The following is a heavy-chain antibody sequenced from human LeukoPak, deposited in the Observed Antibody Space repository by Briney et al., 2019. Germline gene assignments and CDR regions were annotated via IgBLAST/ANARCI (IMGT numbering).Heavy chain of an antibody. D-gene: IGHD4/OR15-4a*01. CDR3: VKRLNNYFDY. Sequence: GGCRGPSCSASRFILRSLSTHWVRHAPREGMEFVSGISSNGGSTYYADSVKARFTMSRDNSKNALYLQMSTLRAEDTAVYYCVKRLNNYFDYWGQGTLVTVSS. V-gene: IGHV3-64D*06. J-gene: IGHJ4*02. CDR1: RFILRSLS. CDR2: ISSNGGST.